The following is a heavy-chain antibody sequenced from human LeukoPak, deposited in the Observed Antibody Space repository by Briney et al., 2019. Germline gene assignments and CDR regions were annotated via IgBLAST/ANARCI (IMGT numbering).Heavy chain of an antibody. CDR3: AGWNYDSLTGYYIDY. CDR2: IQPDGTAK. Sequence: GGSLRLSCAASGFTFGSHWMTWVRQAPGMGLEWVANIQPDGTAKEFVGSVKGRFSIPRDNAENSLYLQMNSLRAEDTAVYYCAGWNYDSLTGYYIDYWGQGTLVAVSS. D-gene: IGHD3-9*01. J-gene: IGHJ4*02. CDR1: GFTFGSHW. V-gene: IGHV3-7*01.